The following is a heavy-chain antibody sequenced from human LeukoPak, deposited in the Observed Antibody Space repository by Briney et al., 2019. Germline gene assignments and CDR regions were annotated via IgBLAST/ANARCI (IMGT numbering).Heavy chain of an antibody. D-gene: IGHD5-18*01. Sequence: PGGSLRLSCAASGFTLSGCGMHWVRQAPGKGLEWVAFIWYDGRDKYYADSVKGQFTISRDNSKNTLYLQMNSLRAEDTAVYYCAKDPYSYGSYFDPWGQGTLVTVSS. V-gene: IGHV3-30*02. CDR1: GFTLSGCG. CDR2: IWYDGRDK. J-gene: IGHJ4*02. CDR3: AKDPYSYGSYFDP.